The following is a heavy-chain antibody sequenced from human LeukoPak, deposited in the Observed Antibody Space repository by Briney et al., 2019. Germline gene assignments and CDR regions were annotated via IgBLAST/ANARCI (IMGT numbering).Heavy chain of an antibody. CDR3: ASNTSPSPYYYYYYMDV. CDR1: GYSISSGYY. Sequence: SETLSLTCAVSGYSISSGYYWGWIRQPPGKGLEWIGSIYLSGSTYYNPSLKSRVTISVDTSKNQFSLKLSSVTAADTAVYYCASNTSPSPYYYYYYMDVWGKGTTVTVSS. J-gene: IGHJ6*03. D-gene: IGHD2-2*01. V-gene: IGHV4-38-2*01. CDR2: IYLSGST.